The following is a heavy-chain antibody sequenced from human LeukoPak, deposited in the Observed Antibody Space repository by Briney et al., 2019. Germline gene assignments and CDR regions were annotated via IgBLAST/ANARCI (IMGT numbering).Heavy chain of an antibody. CDR2: IYYSGST. CDR3: ARDPTGENWFDP. D-gene: IGHD7-27*01. J-gene: IGHJ5*02. V-gene: IGHV4-59*01. Sequence: SETLSLTCTVSSGSISSYYWSWIRQPPGKGLEWIGYIYYSGSTNYNPSLKSRVTISVDTSKNQFSLKLSSVTAADTAVYYCARDPTGENWFDPWGQGTLVTVSS. CDR1: SGSISSYY.